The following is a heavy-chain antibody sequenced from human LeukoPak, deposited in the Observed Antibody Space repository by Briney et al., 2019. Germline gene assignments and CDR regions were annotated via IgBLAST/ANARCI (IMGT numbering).Heavy chain of an antibody. J-gene: IGHJ3*02. V-gene: IGHV4-59*01. Sequence: SETLSLTCTVSGGSISSYYWSWIRQPPGKGLEWIGYIYYSGSTNYNPSLKSRVTISVDTSKNQFSLKLTSVTAADTAVYYCARNGFTFGGVHDAFDIWGQGTMVTVSS. CDR3: ARNGFTFGGVHDAFDI. CDR2: IYYSGST. D-gene: IGHD3-16*01. CDR1: GGSISSYY.